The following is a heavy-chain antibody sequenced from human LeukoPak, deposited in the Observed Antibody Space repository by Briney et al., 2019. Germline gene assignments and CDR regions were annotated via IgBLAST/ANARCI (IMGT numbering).Heavy chain of an antibody. CDR1: GFTFDDYA. CDR3: AKDRSGYDSPHYFDY. D-gene: IGHD5-12*01. Sequence: SLRLSCAASGFTFDDYAMHWVRQAPGQGLEWVSGISRNSGSIGYADPVKGRFTISTDNAKNSLYLQMNSLSAEDTALYYCAKDRSGYDSPHYFDYWGQGTLVTVSS. CDR2: ISRNSGSI. V-gene: IGHV3-9*01. J-gene: IGHJ4*02.